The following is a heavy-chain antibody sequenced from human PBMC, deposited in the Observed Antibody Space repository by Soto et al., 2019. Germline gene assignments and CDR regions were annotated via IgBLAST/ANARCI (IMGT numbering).Heavy chain of an antibody. J-gene: IGHJ5*02. CDR3: ARRIAAAGSLDP. CDR2: IYYIGST. V-gene: IGHV4-39*01. Sequence: SETLSLTCTVSGGSISSSSYYWGWIRQPPGKGLEWIGSIYYIGSTYYNPSLKSRVTISVDTSKNQFSLKLSSVTAADTAVYYCARRIAAAGSLDPWGQGTLVTVSS. D-gene: IGHD6-13*01. CDR1: GGSISSSSYY.